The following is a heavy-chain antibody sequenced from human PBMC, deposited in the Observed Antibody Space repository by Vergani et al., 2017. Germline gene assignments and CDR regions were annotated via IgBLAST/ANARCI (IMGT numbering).Heavy chain of an antibody. V-gene: IGHV1-2*02. CDR3: ARGVKYSSGWFFDY. CDR2: INPNSGGT. J-gene: IGHJ4*02. Sequence: QVQLVQSGAEVKKPGASVKVSCKVSGYTLTELSMHWVRQAPGKGLEWMGWINPNSGGTNYAQKFQGRVTMTRDTSISTAYMELSRLRSDDTAVYYCARGVKYSSGWFFDYWGQGTLVTVSS. CDR1: GYTLTELS. D-gene: IGHD6-19*01.